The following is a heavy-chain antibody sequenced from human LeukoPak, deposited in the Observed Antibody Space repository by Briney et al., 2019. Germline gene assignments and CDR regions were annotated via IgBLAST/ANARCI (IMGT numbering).Heavy chain of an antibody. V-gene: IGHV4-34*01. J-gene: IGHJ5*02. Sequence: SETLSLTCAVYGGSFSGYYWSWIRQPPGKGLEWIGETNHSGSTNYNPSLKSRVTISVDTSKNQFSLKLSSVTAADTAVYYCARGRRVATPGTWFDPWGQGTLVTVSS. CDR3: ARGRRVATPGTWFDP. D-gene: IGHD5-12*01. CDR2: TNHSGST. CDR1: GGSFSGYY.